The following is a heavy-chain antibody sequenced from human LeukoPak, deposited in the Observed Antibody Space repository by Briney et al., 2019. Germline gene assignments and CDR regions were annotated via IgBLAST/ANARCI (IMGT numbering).Heavy chain of an antibody. J-gene: IGHJ4*02. Sequence: GASVKVSCKASGYTFTGYYMHWVRQAPGQGLEWMGWINPNSGGTNYAQKFQGRVTMTRDTSISTAYMELSRLRSDDTAVYYCAKTGDYYDSSGYYYDNWGQGTLVTVSS. CDR1: GYTFTGYY. CDR2: INPNSGGT. D-gene: IGHD3-22*01. V-gene: IGHV1-2*02. CDR3: AKTGDYYDSSGYYYDN.